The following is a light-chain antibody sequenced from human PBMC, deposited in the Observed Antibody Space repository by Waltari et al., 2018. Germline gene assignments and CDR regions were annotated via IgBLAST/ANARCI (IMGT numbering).Light chain of an antibody. V-gene: IGLV1-47*01. CDR1: SSNIGSNY. CDR2: RSV. J-gene: IGLJ3*02. CDR3: VAWDDSLSGLWV. Sequence: QSVLTQSPSASGTPGQRVTISCSGSSSNIGSNYVNWYQQLPGTAPKLLIYRSVQRPSGVPARFSGSKSGTSASLAISGLRSEDEGDYYCVAWDDSLSGLWVFGGGTKLTVL.